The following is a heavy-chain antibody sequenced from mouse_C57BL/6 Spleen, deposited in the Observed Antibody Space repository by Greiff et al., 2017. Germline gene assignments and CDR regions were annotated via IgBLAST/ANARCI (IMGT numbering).Heavy chain of an antibody. Sequence: QVQLQQPGTELVKPGASVKLSCKASGYTFTSYWMHWVKQRPGQGLEWIGNINPSNGGTNYNEKFKSKATLTVDKSSSTAYMQLSSLTSEDSAVYYCAREDYSNSTFYYAMDYWGQGTSVTVSS. CDR1: GYTFTSYW. CDR2: INPSNGGT. D-gene: IGHD2-5*01. J-gene: IGHJ4*01. V-gene: IGHV1-53*01. CDR3: AREDYSNSTFYYAMDY.